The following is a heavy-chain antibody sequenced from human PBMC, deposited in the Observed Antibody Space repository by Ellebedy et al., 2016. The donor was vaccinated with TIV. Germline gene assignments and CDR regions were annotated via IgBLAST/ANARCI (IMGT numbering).Heavy chain of an antibody. CDR2: ISSSSGAI. V-gene: IGHV3-48*04. D-gene: IGHD2-21*01. CDR3: ARDGGDGYSDY. Sequence: GESLKISXAASGFTFSSFSMNWVRQAPGKGLEWVSYISSSSGAIYYADSVKGRFTISRDNAKTSLYLQMNSLRADDTAVYYCARDGGDGYSDYWGQGTLVTVSS. J-gene: IGHJ4*02. CDR1: GFTFSSFS.